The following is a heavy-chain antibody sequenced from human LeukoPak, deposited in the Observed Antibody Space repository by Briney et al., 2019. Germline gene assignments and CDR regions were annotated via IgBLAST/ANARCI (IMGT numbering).Heavy chain of an antibody. CDR1: GYTFTSYY. J-gene: IGHJ2*01. Sequence: ASVKVSCKASGYTFTSYYMHWVRQAPGQGLEWMGIINPSGGSTSYAQKFQGRVTMTRDMSTSTVYMELSSLRSEDMAVYYCARDRDNRNWYFDLWGRGTLVTVSS. V-gene: IGHV1-46*01. D-gene: IGHD1-14*01. CDR3: ARDRDNRNWYFDL. CDR2: INPSGGST.